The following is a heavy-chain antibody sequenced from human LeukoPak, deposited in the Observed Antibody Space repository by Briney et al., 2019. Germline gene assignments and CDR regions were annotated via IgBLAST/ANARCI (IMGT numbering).Heavy chain of an antibody. CDR1: GYTFTSYD. V-gene: IGHV1-8*01. Sequence: ASVKVSCKASGYTFTSYDINWGRQATGQGLERMGWMNPNSGNTGYAQKFQGRVTMTRNASISTAYMELSSLRSEDTAVYYCARLYCSGGSCYSNWFDPWGQGTLITVSS. CDR3: ARLYCSGGSCYSNWFDP. J-gene: IGHJ5*02. D-gene: IGHD2-15*01. CDR2: MNPNSGNT.